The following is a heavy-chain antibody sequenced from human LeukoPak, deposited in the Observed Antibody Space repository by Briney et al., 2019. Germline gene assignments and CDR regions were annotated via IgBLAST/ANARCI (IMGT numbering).Heavy chain of an antibody. J-gene: IGHJ4*02. CDR3: ARDWQWLVKSGNIDY. CDR2: ISYDGSNE. D-gene: IGHD6-19*01. Sequence: GGSLRLSCAASGFTFSSYVMHWVRQAPGKGLEWVAIISYDGSNEYYADSVKGRFTSSRDNSKNTLYLQMNSLRTEDTAVYYCARDWQWLVKSGNIDYWGQGTLVTVSS. CDR1: GFTFSSYV. V-gene: IGHV3-30*04.